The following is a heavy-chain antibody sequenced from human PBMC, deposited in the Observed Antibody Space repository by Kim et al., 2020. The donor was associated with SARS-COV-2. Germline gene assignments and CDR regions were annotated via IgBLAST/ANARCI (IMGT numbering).Heavy chain of an antibody. CDR1: GFTVSSNY. J-gene: IGHJ4*02. D-gene: IGHD4-4*01. Sequence: GGSLRLSCAASGFTVSSNYMSWVRQAPGKGLEWVSVIYSGGSTYYADSVKGRFTISRDNSKNTLYLQMNSLRAEDTAVYYCASSTKTTGIPGYWGQGTLVTVSS. V-gene: IGHV3-53*01. CDR3: ASSTKTTGIPGY. CDR2: IYSGGST.